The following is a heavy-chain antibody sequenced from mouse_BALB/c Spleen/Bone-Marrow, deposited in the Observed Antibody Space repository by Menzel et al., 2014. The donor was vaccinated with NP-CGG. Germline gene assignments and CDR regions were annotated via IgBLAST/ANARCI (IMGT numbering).Heavy chain of an antibody. CDR2: IYYSGTI. J-gene: IGHJ2*01. CDR1: GISITTGNYR. D-gene: IGHD4-1*01. CDR3: ARAWDYFDY. Sequence: DVMLVESGPGLVKPSQTVSLTCTVTGISITTGNYRWSWIRQFPGNKLEWIGYIYYSGTITYNPSLTSRTTITGDTSKNQFFLEMNSLTAEDTATYYCARAWDYFDYWGQGTTLTVSS. V-gene: IGHV3-5*02.